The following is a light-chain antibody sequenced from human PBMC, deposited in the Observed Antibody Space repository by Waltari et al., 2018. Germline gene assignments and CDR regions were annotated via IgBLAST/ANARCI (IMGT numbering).Light chain of an antibody. CDR2: YKSDSDK. J-gene: IGLJ7*01. CDR3: MIWHGSAAV. Sequence: QAVLTQLSSLSATPGASASLTCTLRSGINVGTYRIYWYQQKPGSPPQYLLRYKSDSDKQQGSGVPSRFSGSKDVSANAGILLISGLQSEDEADYYCMIWHGSAAVFGGGTQLTVL. CDR1: SGINVGTYR. V-gene: IGLV5-45*03.